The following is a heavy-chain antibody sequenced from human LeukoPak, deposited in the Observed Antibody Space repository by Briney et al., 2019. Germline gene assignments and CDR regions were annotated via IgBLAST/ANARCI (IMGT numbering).Heavy chain of an antibody. D-gene: IGHD2-21*01. CDR1: GGSISTDY. Sequence: SETLSLTCTVSGGSISTDYWSWIRQPPGKGLDWIGYVSFGGGTNYNPSLKSRVITSADTSKNQFSLNLTSVTAADTAVYYCVGASVESCGAFGIWGQGTMVTVSS. CDR2: VSFGGGT. V-gene: IGHV4-59*01. CDR3: VGASVESCGAFGI. J-gene: IGHJ3*02.